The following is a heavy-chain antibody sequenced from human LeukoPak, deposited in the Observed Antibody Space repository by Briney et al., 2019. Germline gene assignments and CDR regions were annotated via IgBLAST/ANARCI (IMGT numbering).Heavy chain of an antibody. D-gene: IGHD6-25*01. CDR2: IYPGDSDT. J-gene: IGHJ4*02. V-gene: IGHV5-51*01. CDR1: GYSFTSYW. CDR3: ARPGAAKDRFIDY. Sequence: GESLKISCKGSGYSFTSYWIGWVRQMPRKGLEWMGIIYPGDSDTRYSPSFQGQVTISADKSISTAYLQWSSLKASDTAMYYCARPGAAKDRFIDYWGQGTLVTVSS.